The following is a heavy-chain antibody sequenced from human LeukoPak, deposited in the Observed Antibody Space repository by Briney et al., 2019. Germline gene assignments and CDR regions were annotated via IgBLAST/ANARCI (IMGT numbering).Heavy chain of an antibody. CDR2: INPNSGGT. Sequence: ASVKVSCKASGYTFTGYYMHWVRQAPGQGLEWMGWINPNSGGTNYAQKFQGRVTMTRDTSISTAYMELSRLRSEDTAVYYCATGSGYSGYDWGDYYYYMDVWGKGTTVTISS. D-gene: IGHD5-12*01. V-gene: IGHV1-2*02. CDR1: GYTFTGYY. J-gene: IGHJ6*03. CDR3: ATGSGYSGYDWGDYYYYMDV.